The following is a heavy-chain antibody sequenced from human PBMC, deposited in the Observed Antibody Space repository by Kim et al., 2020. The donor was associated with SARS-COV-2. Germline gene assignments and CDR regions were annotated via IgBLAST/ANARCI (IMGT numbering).Heavy chain of an antibody. CDR1: GFTFSSYT. CDR3: ARGEVYV. D-gene: IGHD1-26*01. CDR2: INPTSTYI. J-gene: IGHJ6*02. V-gene: IGHV3-21*06. Sequence: GGSLRLSCAASGFTFSSYTMNWVSQAPGKGLEWVSSINPTSTYIYYADSVKARFTISRDNAKNSLYLQMNSLRADDTAVYYCARGEVYVWGQGTTVTVSS.